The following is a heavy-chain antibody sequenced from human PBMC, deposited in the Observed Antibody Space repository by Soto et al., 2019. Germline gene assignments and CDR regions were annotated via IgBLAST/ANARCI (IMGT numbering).Heavy chain of an antibody. CDR1: GGSVNSPNYY. D-gene: IGHD2-15*01. CDR3: GRVVIPATRHPDFDY. V-gene: IGHV4-39*01. Sequence: PSETLSLTCTVSGGSVNSPNYYWGWIRQPPGKGLEWIGSNYNSATTYYNPSLKTRVTISADTSRNQFSLNLRSVTAADTAMYYCGRVVIPATRHPDFDYWGQGALVTVSS. J-gene: IGHJ4*02. CDR2: NYNSATT.